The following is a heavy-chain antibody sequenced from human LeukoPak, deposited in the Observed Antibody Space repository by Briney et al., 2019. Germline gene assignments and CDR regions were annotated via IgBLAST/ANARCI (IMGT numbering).Heavy chain of an antibody. Sequence: QPGGSLRLSCAASGFTFSSYAMSWVRQAPGKGLEWVSTISGSGGSTYYADSVKGRFTISRDNTKNTLYLQMNSLRAEDTAVYYCAKDTDSSSWYYFDYWGQGTLVTVSS. CDR3: AKDTDSSSWYYFDY. D-gene: IGHD6-13*01. CDR1: GFTFSSYA. CDR2: ISGSGGST. V-gene: IGHV3-23*01. J-gene: IGHJ4*02.